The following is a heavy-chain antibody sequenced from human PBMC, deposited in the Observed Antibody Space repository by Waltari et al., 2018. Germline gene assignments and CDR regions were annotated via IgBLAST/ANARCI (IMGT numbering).Heavy chain of an antibody. CDR1: GFTFRSYG. CDR3: AKDHQWEVLLPIYQIDY. D-gene: IGHD1-26*01. Sequence: QVQLVESGGGVVRPGRSLRLSCAASGFTFRSYGMHWVRRIPGKGLDGLKFQSCDGSDKYYSDSVKGRFTIYKDKSRNTLYLQMNSLRPEDTAVYFCAKDHQWEVLLPIYQIDYWGRGTLVTVSS. V-gene: IGHV3-30*18. CDR2: QSCDGSDK. J-gene: IGHJ4*02.